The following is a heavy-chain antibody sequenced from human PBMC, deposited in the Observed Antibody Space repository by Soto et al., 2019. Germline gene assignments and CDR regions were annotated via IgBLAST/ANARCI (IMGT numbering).Heavy chain of an antibody. CDR1: GFIFSDYS. J-gene: IGHJ6*02. D-gene: IGHD3-16*01. V-gene: IGHV3-21*01. Sequence: EVQLVESGGGLVKPGESLRLSCVASGFIFSDYSMNWVRQAPGKGLEWVSSITGGSSYIHYADSLKGRLTISRDNAKNSLSLQMNSLRAEDTAVYYSARVMRWVPLPLKYHFGMDVWGQGTTVTVSS. CDR2: ITGGSSYI. CDR3: ARVMRWVPLPLKYHFGMDV.